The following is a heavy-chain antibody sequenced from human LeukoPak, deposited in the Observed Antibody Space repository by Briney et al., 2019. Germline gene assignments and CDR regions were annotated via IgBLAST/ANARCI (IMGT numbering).Heavy chain of an antibody. CDR3: ARDGVSTFEWQPIY. CDR1: GFTFKSYA. J-gene: IGHJ4*02. V-gene: IGHV3-23*01. Sequence: GGSLRLSCAASGFTFKSYALTWVRQAPGKGLEWVSSISGSGVNTYHADSVKGRFTISRDNSKNTLYLQMNSLRAEDTAVYYCARDGVSTFEWQPIYWGQGTLVTVSS. CDR2: ISGSGVNT. D-gene: IGHD5/OR15-5a*01.